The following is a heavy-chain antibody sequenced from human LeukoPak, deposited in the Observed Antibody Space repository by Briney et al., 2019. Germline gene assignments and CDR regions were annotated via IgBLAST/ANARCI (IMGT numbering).Heavy chain of an antibody. CDR3: VRAPEDNYGPYYFDY. J-gene: IGHJ4*02. CDR1: GFTFSGYS. V-gene: IGHV3-48*02. CDR2: IESATDVV. Sequence: PGGSLRLSCTASGFTFSGYSMNWIRQAPGKGLQWISYIESATDVVYYADSVKGRFTISRDNAKDSLFLQMNSLRDEDTATYYCVRAPEDNYGPYYFDYWGQGTLVTVSS. D-gene: IGHD5-24*01.